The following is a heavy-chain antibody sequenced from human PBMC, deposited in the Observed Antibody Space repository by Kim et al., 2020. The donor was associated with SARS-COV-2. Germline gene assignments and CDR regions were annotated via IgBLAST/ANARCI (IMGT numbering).Heavy chain of an antibody. Sequence: SETLSLTCTVSGDSMISYYWNWIRQSPGRGLEWMAYINYRGDTQYNPSLKSRVTISVDTSKNQFSLTLRSMTPADTAIYFCAKDRGKHPKVELRKNFYKYAMDVWGRGTTVIVSS. J-gene: IGHJ6*02. CDR2: INYRGDT. CDR3: AKDRGKHPKVELRKNFYKYAMDV. CDR1: GDSMISYY. D-gene: IGHD1-7*01. V-gene: IGHV4-59*01.